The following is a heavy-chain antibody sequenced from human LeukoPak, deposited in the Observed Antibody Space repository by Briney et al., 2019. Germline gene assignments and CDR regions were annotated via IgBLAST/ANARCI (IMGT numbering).Heavy chain of an antibody. D-gene: IGHD5-24*01. CDR3: AKDRDTAGQRWLHPLDY. Sequence: PGGSLRLSXAASGFTFSSYGMHWVRQAPGKGLEWVAFIRYDGSNKYYADSVKGRFTISRDNSKNTLYLQMNSLRAEDTAVYYCAKDRDTAGQRWLHPLDYWGQGTLVTVSS. CDR1: GFTFSSYG. J-gene: IGHJ4*02. V-gene: IGHV3-30*02. CDR2: IRYDGSNK.